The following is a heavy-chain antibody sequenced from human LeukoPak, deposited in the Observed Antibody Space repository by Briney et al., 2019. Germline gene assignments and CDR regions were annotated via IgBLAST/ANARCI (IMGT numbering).Heavy chain of an antibody. J-gene: IGHJ3*02. Sequence: GGSLRLSCAASGFTFSSYGMHWVRQAPGKGLEWVAVISYDGSNKYYADSVKGRFTISRDNSKNTLYLQMNSLRAEDTAVYYCARDRITMVRGVIIRASNDAFDIWGQGTMVTVSS. CDR1: GFTFSSYG. D-gene: IGHD3-10*01. V-gene: IGHV3-30*03. CDR2: ISYDGSNK. CDR3: ARDRITMVRGVIIRASNDAFDI.